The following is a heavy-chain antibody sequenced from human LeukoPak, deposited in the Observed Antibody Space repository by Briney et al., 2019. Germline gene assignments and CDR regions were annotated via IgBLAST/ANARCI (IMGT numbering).Heavy chain of an antibody. Sequence: GGSLRLSCAASGFTVSSNYMTWVRQAPGKGLEWVSVIYSGGSILYADSVKGRFTISRDNSKNTLYLQMNSLRAEDTAVYYCARALRDGYNRGFDYWGQGTLVTVSS. CDR1: GFTVSSNY. V-gene: IGHV3-66*01. J-gene: IGHJ4*02. D-gene: IGHD5-24*01. CDR3: ARALRDGYNRGFDY. CDR2: IYSGGSI.